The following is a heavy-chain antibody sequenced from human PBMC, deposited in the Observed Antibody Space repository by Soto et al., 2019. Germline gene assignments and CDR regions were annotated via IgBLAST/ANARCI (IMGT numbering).Heavy chain of an antibody. D-gene: IGHD3-22*01. CDR3: AKDQLTMIVVVITSSFDY. CDR2: ISGSGGST. Sequence: EVQLLESGGGLVQPGGSLRLSCAASGFTFSSYAMSWVRQAPGKGLEWVSAISGSGGSTYYADSVKGRFTISRDNSKNTLYLQMNSLRAEDTAVYYCAKDQLTMIVVVITSSFDYWGQGTLVTVSS. CDR1: GFTFSSYA. V-gene: IGHV3-23*01. J-gene: IGHJ4*02.